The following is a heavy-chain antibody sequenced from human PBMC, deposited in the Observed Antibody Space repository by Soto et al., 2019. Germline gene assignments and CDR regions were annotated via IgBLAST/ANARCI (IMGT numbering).Heavy chain of an antibody. D-gene: IGHD3-22*01. CDR1: GFSLSTSGVG. J-gene: IGHJ4*02. Sequence: QITLKESGPTLVKPTQTLTLTCTFSGFSLSTSGVGVGWIRQPPGKALEWHALIYWDDDKRFSPSRKSRLTITKDTSKNRVVLTMTNMDPVDTATNYCARGGYYYDSSGYDYWGQGTLVTVSS. CDR2: IYWDDDK. V-gene: IGHV2-5*02. CDR3: ARGGYYYDSSGYDY.